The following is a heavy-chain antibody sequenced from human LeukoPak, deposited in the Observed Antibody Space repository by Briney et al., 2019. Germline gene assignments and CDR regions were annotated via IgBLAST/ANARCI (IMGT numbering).Heavy chain of an antibody. Sequence: PSETLSLTCTVSGGSISSYYWSWIRQPPGKGLEWIGYIYYSGSTNYNPSLKSRVTISVDTSKNQFSLKLSSVTAADTAVYYCARGGPYSRESDYWGQGTLVTVSS. CDR1: GGSISSYY. CDR3: ARGGPYSRESDY. V-gene: IGHV4-59*01. CDR2: IYYSGST. D-gene: IGHD6-13*01. J-gene: IGHJ4*02.